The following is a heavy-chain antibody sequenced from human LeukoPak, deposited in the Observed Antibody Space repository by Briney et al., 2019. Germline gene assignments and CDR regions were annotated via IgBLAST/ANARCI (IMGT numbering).Heavy chain of an antibody. Sequence: ASVKVSCKASGGTFSSYAISWVRQAPGQGLEWMGGIIPIFGTANYAQKFQGRVTITADESTSTAYMELSSLRSEDTAVYYCAGCAYYYDSSGYYYLSFDYWGQGTLVTVSS. CDR2: IIPIFGTA. CDR3: AGCAYYYDSSGYYYLSFDY. J-gene: IGHJ4*02. CDR1: GGTFSSYA. V-gene: IGHV1-69*13. D-gene: IGHD3-22*01.